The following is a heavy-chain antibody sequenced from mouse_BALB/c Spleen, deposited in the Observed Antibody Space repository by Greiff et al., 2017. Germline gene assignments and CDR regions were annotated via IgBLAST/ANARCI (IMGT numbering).Heavy chain of an antibody. J-gene: IGHJ1*01. CDR2: ISNGGGST. Sequence: DVKLQESGGGLVQPGGSLKLSCAASGFTFSSYTMSWVRQTPEKRLEWVAYISNGGGSTYYPDTVKGRFTISRDNAKNTLYLQMSSLKSEDTAMYYCARHGGGYGSSSAFDVWGAGTTVTVSS. CDR3: ARHGGGYGSSSAFDV. CDR1: GFTFSSYT. V-gene: IGHV5-12-2*01. D-gene: IGHD1-1*01.